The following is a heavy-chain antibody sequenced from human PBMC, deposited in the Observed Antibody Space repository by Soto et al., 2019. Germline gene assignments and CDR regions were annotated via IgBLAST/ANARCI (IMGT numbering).Heavy chain of an antibody. CDR3: ARRRYYDSSGYPNPLDY. Sequence: QLQLQESGPGLVKPSETLSLTCTVSGGSISSSSYYWGWIRQPPGKGLEWIGSIYYSGSTYYNPSLKSRVTISVDTSKNQFSLKLSSVTAADTAVYYCARRRYYDSSGYPNPLDYWGQGTLVTVSS. J-gene: IGHJ4*02. CDR2: IYYSGST. V-gene: IGHV4-39*01. D-gene: IGHD3-22*01. CDR1: GGSISSSSYY.